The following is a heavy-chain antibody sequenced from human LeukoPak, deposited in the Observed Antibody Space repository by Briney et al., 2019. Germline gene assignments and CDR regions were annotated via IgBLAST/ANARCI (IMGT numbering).Heavy chain of an antibody. CDR3: ARQNYYDSSGSSDY. CDR2: IYPGDSDT. J-gene: IGHJ4*02. D-gene: IGHD3-22*01. Sequence: GESLKISCKGSGYSFSTYWIGWVRQMPGKGLEWMGIIYPGDSDTRYSPSFQGQVTISADKSNSTAYLQWSSLKASDTAMYYCARQNYYDSSGSSDYWGQGTLVTVSS. V-gene: IGHV5-51*01. CDR1: GYSFSTYW.